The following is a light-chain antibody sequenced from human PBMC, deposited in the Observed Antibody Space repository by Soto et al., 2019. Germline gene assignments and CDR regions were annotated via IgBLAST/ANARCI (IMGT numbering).Light chain of an antibody. J-gene: IGLJ2*01. CDR3: QTWGTGIQV. V-gene: IGLV4-69*01. Sequence: QLVLTQSPSASASLGASGKLTRTLSSGHSSYAIAWHQQQPEKGPRYLMKLNSDGSHSQGDGIPDRFSGSSSGAERYLTISSLQSEDEADYYCQTWGTGIQVFGGGTQLTVL. CDR1: SGHSSYA. CDR2: LNSDGSH.